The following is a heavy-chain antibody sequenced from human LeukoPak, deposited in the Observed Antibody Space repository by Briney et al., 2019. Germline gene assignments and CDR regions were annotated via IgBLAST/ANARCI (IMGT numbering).Heavy chain of an antibody. CDR2: ISSSSSYI. V-gene: IGHV3-21*01. CDR3: ASLNRVYAFDI. Sequence: GGSLRLSCAASGFTFSSYSMNWVRQAPGKGLEWVSSISSSSSYIYYADSVKGRFTISRDNAKNSLYLQMNSLRAEDTAVYYCASLNRVYAFDIWGQGTMVTVSS. D-gene: IGHD2-8*01. CDR1: GFTFSSYS. J-gene: IGHJ3*02.